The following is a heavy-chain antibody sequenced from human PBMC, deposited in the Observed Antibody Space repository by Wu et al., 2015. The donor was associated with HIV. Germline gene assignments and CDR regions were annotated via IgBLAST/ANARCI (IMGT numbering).Heavy chain of an antibody. Sequence: QVHLVQSGAEVKKPRSSVKVSCKASGDTFSTSTFTWVRQTPGQGLQWMGGIIPIFTKANYARRFQGKVTITADESTSTVYMELRSLKSEDTAIYYCAREGYDDKVINFLLIIFTSMDVWGQGTVVLVSS. J-gene: IGHJ4*02. D-gene: IGHD3-16*01. CDR3: AREGYDDKVINFLLIIFTSMDV. CDR1: GDTFSTST. CDR2: IIPIFTKA. V-gene: IGHV1-69*12.